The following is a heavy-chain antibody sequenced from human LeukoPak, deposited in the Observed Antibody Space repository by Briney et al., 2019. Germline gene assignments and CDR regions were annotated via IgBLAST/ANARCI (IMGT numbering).Heavy chain of an antibody. CDR2: AYNVNT. Sequence: ASVKVSCTASGYTFTNYGISWVRQAPGQGLECMGCAYNVNTNYAQKLQGRVTMTTDTSTSTAYMELRGLRSDDTAVYYCARAEWIQLWSPYFDYWGQGTLVTVSS. CDR1: GYTFTNYG. V-gene: IGHV1-18*01. CDR3: ARAEWIQLWSPYFDY. D-gene: IGHD5-18*01. J-gene: IGHJ4*02.